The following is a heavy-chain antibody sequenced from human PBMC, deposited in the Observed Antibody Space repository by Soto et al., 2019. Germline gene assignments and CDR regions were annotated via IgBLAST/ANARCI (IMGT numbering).Heavy chain of an antibody. D-gene: IGHD3-10*01. V-gene: IGHV1-8*01. Sequence: ASVKVSCKASGYTFTSYDINWVRQATGQGLEWMGWMNPNSGNTGYAQKFQGRVTMTRNTSISTAYMELSSLRSEDTAVYYCARGQLLLWFGELPFGYWGQGTLVTVSS. CDR1: GYTFTSYD. CDR2: MNPNSGNT. CDR3: ARGQLLLWFGELPFGY. J-gene: IGHJ4*02.